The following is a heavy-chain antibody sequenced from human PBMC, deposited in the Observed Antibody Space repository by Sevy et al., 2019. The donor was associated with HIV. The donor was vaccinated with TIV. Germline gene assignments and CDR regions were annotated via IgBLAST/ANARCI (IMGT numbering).Heavy chain of an antibody. D-gene: IGHD1-26*01. Sequence: GGSLRLSCAASGFTFSSYGMHWVRQAPGKGLEWVAVISYDGSNKYYADSVKGRFTISRDNSKNTLYLQMNSLRAEDTAVYYCAKGADWGLLYYFDYWGQGTLVTVSS. CDR1: GFTFSSYG. CDR2: ISYDGSNK. V-gene: IGHV3-30*18. J-gene: IGHJ4*02. CDR3: AKGADWGLLYYFDY.